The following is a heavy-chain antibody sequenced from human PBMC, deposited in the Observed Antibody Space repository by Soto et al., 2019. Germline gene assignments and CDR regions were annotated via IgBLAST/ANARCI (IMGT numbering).Heavy chain of an antibody. CDR1: GGTFSSYA. CDR2: IIPIFGTA. D-gene: IGHD6-13*01. V-gene: IGHV1-69*13. J-gene: IGHJ1*01. CDR3: ARVGNRQTAAGRFQH. Sequence: GASVKVSCKASGGTFSSYAISWVRQAPGQGLEWMGGIIPIFGTANYAQKFQGRVTITADESTSTAYMELSSLRSEDTAVYYCARVGNRQTAAGRFQHWGQGTLVTVSS.